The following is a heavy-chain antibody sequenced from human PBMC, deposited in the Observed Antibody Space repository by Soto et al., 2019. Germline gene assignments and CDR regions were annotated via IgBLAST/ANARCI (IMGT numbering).Heavy chain of an antibody. D-gene: IGHD6-19*01. CDR2: ISYDGSNK. CDR3: ATSGGSGWTFDY. CDR1: GFTFSSYA. V-gene: IGHV3-30-3*01. Sequence: QVQLVESGGGVVQPGRSLRLSCAASGFTFSSYAMHWVRQAPGKGLEWVAVISYDGSNKYYADSVKGRFTISRDNSKNTLYLQMNSLRAEDTAVYYCATSGGSGWTFDYWGQGTLVTVSS. J-gene: IGHJ4*02.